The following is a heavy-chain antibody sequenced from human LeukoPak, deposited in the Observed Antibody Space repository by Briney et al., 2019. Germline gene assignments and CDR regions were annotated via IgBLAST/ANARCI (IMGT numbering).Heavy chain of an antibody. CDR1: GGSISSYY. J-gene: IGHJ4*02. CDR2: IYTSGST. V-gene: IGHV4-4*07. CDR3: ARESILTGYYLGGLNFDY. Sequence: SETLSLTCTVSGGSISSYYWSWIRQPAGKGLEWIGRIYTSGSTNYNPSLKSRVTMSVDTSKNQFSLTLSSVTAADTAVYYCARESILTGYYLGGLNFDYWGQGTLVTVSS. D-gene: IGHD3-9*01.